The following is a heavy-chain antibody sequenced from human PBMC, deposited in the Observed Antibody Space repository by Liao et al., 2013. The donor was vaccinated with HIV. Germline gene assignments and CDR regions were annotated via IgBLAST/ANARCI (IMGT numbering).Heavy chain of an antibody. CDR1: GGSISNYY. V-gene: IGHV4-4*07. CDR3: ARDPDYGGNSAGLDY. CDR2: IHSSGST. D-gene: IGHD4-23*01. J-gene: IGHJ4*02. Sequence: QVQLQESGPGLVKPSETLSLTCTVSGGSISNYYWSWIRQSAGKGLEWIGRIHSSGSTNYNPSFRSRVTISIDTSKNQFSLNMNSATAADTAVYYCARDPDYGGNSAGLDYWGQGTLVTVSS.